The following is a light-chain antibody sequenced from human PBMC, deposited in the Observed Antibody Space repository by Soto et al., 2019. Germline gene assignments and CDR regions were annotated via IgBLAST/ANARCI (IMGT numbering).Light chain of an antibody. J-gene: IGKJ1*01. CDR2: DAS. CDR1: QTITTW. CDR3: QQYNSYRRT. Sequence: DIQMTQSPSPLSASVGDRVTITCRASQTITTWLAWYQQKPGKAPKLLIYDASKLQTGVPSRFSGSGSGTEFTLTISSLQPEDFATYYCQQYNSYRRTFGQGTKVEIK. V-gene: IGKV1-5*01.